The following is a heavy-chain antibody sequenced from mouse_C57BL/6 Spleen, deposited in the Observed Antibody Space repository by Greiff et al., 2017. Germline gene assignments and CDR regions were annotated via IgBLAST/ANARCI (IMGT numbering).Heavy chain of an antibody. J-gene: IGHJ2*01. Sequence: VQLQQPGAELVRPGTSVKLSCKASGYTFTSYWMHWVKQRPGQGLEWIGVIDPSDSYTNYNQKFKGKATLTVDTSSSTAYMQLSSLTSEDSAVYYCARRGGYVLLDYWGQGTTLTVSS. D-gene: IGHD2-2*01. CDR2: IDPSDSYT. CDR3: ARRGGYVLLDY. V-gene: IGHV1-59*01. CDR1: GYTFTSYW.